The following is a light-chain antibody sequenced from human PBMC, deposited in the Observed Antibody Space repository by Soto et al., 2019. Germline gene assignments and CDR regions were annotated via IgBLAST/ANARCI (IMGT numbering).Light chain of an antibody. CDR3: QHYGSSPPSFT. CDR1: QSVSSNY. CDR2: GAS. V-gene: IGKV3-20*01. J-gene: IGKJ3*01. Sequence: EIVLTQSPGTLSLSPGERATLSFRASQSVSSNYLAWYQQRPGQAPRLLICGASYRATGIPDRCSGSGSGTDFTLTISRLEPEDFAVYYCQHYGSSPPSFTFGPGTRVDSK.